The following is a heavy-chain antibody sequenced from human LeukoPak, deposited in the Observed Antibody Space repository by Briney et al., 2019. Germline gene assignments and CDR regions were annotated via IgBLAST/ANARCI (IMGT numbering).Heavy chain of an antibody. Sequence: GGSLRLSCAPSGFTFSTAWMTWVRQAPGKGLEWLGYINEGGSVTNYVDSVRGRFSISRDNAKNTMYLQMSSLRAEDTAVYYCARDHHFGALDYWGQGTLVTVSS. J-gene: IGHJ4*02. CDR1: GFTFSTAW. D-gene: IGHD3-10*01. CDR3: ARDHHFGALDY. V-gene: IGHV3-7*01. CDR2: INEGGSVT.